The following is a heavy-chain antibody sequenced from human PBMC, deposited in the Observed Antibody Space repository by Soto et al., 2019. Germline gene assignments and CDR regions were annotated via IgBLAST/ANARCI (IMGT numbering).Heavy chain of an antibody. V-gene: IGHV3-23*01. J-gene: IGHJ4*02. Sequence: GGSLRLSCAASGFTFSSYSMSWVRQAPGKGLEWVSAISGSGGSTYYADSVKGRFTISRDNSKNTLYLQMNSLRAEDTAVYYCANVPVGQLDWDYSGEGTLVTLCS. CDR2: ISGSGGST. CDR1: GFTFSSYS. CDR3: ANVPVGQLDWDY. D-gene: IGHD6-6*01.